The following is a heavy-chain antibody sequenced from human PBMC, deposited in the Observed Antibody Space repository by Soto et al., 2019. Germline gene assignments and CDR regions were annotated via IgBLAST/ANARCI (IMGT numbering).Heavy chain of an antibody. CDR1: GGSISSSSYY. CDR2: IYYSGNT. J-gene: IGHJ4*02. D-gene: IGHD4-17*01. V-gene: IGHV4-39*01. Sequence: SETLSLTCTVSGGSISSSSYYWGWIRQPPGKGLEWIGSIYYSGNTYYNPSLKSRVTISVVKSKNQFSLKLSTVTAADTAVYYCARHEFMTTVTLFDYWGQGTLVTVSS. CDR3: ARHEFMTTVTLFDY.